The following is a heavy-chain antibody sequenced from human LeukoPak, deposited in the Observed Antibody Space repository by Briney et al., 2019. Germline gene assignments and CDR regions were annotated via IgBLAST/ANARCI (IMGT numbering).Heavy chain of an antibody. V-gene: IGHV1-2*02. D-gene: IGHD3-3*01. CDR3: AVVRFLEWITYGMDV. Sequence: ASVKVSFKASGYTFTGYYMHWVRQAPGQGLEWMGWINPNSGGTNYAQKFQGRVTMTRDTSISTAYMELSRLRSGDTAVYYCAVVRFLEWITYGMDVWGQGTTVTVSS. CDR2: INPNSGGT. J-gene: IGHJ6*02. CDR1: GYTFTGYY.